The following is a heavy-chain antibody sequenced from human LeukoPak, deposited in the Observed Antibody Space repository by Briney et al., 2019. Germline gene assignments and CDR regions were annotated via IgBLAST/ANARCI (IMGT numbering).Heavy chain of an antibody. D-gene: IGHD3-9*01. V-gene: IGHV4-39*07. CDR3: ARGTPIEEPYYDILTGYYRWFDP. J-gene: IGHJ5*02. CDR2: INHSGST. CDR1: GGSISSSPYY. Sequence: PSETLSLTCTVSGGSISSSPYYWGWIRQPPGKGLEWIGEINHSGSTNYNPSLKSRVTISVDTSKNQFSLKLSSVTAADTAVYYCARGTPIEEPYYDILTGYYRWFDPWGQGTLVTVSS.